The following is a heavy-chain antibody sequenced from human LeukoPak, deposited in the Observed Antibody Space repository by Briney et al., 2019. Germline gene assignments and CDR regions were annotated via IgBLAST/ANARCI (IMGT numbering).Heavy chain of an antibody. D-gene: IGHD5-18*01. J-gene: IGHJ4*02. Sequence: GGSLRLSCAASGFTFDDYGMSWVRQAPGKGLEWVSGINWNGGSTGYADSVKGRFTISRDNAKNSLYLQMSSLRAEDTALYYCVKDSAAVTEMGYFDYWGQGTLVIVSS. V-gene: IGHV3-20*04. CDR2: INWNGGST. CDR3: VKDSAAVTEMGYFDY. CDR1: GFTFDDYG.